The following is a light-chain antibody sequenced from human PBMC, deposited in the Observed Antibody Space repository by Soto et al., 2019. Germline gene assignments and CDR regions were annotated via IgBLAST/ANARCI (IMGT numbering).Light chain of an antibody. V-gene: IGLV2-23*01. J-gene: IGLJ2*01. CDR1: SSDVGSYNL. CDR2: EGS. CDR3: CSYAGETTLV. Sequence: QSALTQPASVSGSPGQSITISCTGTSSDVGSYNLVSWYQQYPGKAPKLMIYEGSKRPSGVSNRFSGSKSGNTASLTISGLPAEDEADYYCCSYAGETTLVFGGGTKLTVL.